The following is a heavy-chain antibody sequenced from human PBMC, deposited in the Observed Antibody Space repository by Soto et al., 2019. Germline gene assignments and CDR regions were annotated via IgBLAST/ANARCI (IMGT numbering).Heavy chain of an antibody. D-gene: IGHD6-25*01. CDR2: IIPIFGTA. Sequence: ASVKVSCKASGGTFSSYAISWVRQAPGQGLEWMGGIIPIFGTANYAQKFQGRVTITADKSTSTAYMELSSLRSEDTAVYYCAVQGLKRGRVDFDYWGHGTVFTVSS. CDR3: AVQGLKRGRVDFDY. CDR1: GGTFSSYA. J-gene: IGHJ4*01. V-gene: IGHV1-69*06.